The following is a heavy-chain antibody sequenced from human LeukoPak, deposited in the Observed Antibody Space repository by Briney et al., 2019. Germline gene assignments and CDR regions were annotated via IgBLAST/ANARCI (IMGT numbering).Heavy chain of an antibody. CDR2: IIPIFGTA. Sequence: SVKVSCKASGGTFSSYAISWVRQAPGQGLEWMGGIIPIFGTANYAQKFQGRVTITADESTSTAYMELSSLRSEDTAVSYCARGPITMVRGVGGYYFDYWGQGTLVTVSS. CDR1: GGTFSSYA. V-gene: IGHV1-69*13. D-gene: IGHD3-10*01. CDR3: ARGPITMVRGVGGYYFDY. J-gene: IGHJ4*02.